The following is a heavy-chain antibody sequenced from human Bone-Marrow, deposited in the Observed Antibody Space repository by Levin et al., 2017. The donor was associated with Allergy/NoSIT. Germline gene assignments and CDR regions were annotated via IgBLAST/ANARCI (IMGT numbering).Heavy chain of an antibody. CDR3: VRGQFSGFDI. D-gene: IGHD1-26*01. V-gene: IGHV6-1*01. J-gene: IGHJ3*02. Sequence: SQTLSLTCAISGDSVTTNNVAWNWIRQSPSRGLEWLGRTYYRSRWYNDYAVSVKSRITVNADTSKNQFSLQMMSVSPEDTAVYYCVRGQFSGFDIWGQGTMVTVSS. CDR2: TYYRSRWYN. CDR1: GDSVTTNNVA.